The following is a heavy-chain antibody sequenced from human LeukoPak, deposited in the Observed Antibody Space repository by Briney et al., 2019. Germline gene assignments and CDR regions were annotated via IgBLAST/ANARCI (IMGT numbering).Heavy chain of an antibody. V-gene: IGHV3-23*01. CDR2: ISGSGGST. CDR3: AKEGQAYYYDSSGYPDY. CDR1: GFTFSSYA. J-gene: IGHJ4*02. Sequence: GGSLGLSCAASGFTFSSYAMSWVRQAPGKGLEWVSAISGSGGSTYYADSVKGRFTISRDNSKNTLYLQMNSLRAEDTAVYYCAKEGQAYYYDSSGYPDYWGQGTLVTVSS. D-gene: IGHD3-22*01.